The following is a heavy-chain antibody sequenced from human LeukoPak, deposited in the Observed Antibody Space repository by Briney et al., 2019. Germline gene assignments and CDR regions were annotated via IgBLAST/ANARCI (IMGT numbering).Heavy chain of an antibody. Sequence: PGGSLRLSCAASGFTFDDYAMHWVRQAPGKGLEWVSGISWNSGSIGYADSVKGRFTISRDNAKNSLYLQMNSLRAEDTALYYCARDPASGGIDSWGQGILVTVSS. CDR1: GFTFDDYA. CDR2: ISWNSGSI. D-gene: IGHD2-15*01. V-gene: IGHV3-9*01. J-gene: IGHJ4*02. CDR3: ARDPASGGIDS.